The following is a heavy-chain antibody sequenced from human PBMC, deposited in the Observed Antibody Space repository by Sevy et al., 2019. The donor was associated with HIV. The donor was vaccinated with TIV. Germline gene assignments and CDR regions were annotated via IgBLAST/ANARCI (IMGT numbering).Heavy chain of an antibody. CDR2: IYTSGST. J-gene: IGHJ4*02. V-gene: IGHV4-4*07. CDR1: GGSISSYY. D-gene: IGHD3-3*01. CDR3: ARSGLRFLEWLPIDY. Sequence: SETLSLTCTVSGGSISSYYWSWIRQPAGKGLEWIGRIYTSGSTNYNPSLKSRVTMSVDTSKNQFSLKLSSVTAADTAGYYCARSGLRFLEWLPIDYWGQGTLVTVSS.